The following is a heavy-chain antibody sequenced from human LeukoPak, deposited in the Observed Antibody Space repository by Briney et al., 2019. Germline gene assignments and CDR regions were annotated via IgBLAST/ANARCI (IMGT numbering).Heavy chain of an antibody. Sequence: PGGSLRLSCAASGFTFSSYAMHWVRQAPGKGLEYVSAISSNGGSTYYANSVKGRFTISRDNSKNMLYLQMGSLRAEDMAVYYCARDGEAGDYGDYQTGGDDYYYYYMDVWGKGTTVTVSS. CDR2: ISSNGGST. J-gene: IGHJ6*03. V-gene: IGHV3-64*01. CDR1: GFTFSSYA. D-gene: IGHD4-17*01. CDR3: ARDGEAGDYGDYQTGGDDYYYYYMDV.